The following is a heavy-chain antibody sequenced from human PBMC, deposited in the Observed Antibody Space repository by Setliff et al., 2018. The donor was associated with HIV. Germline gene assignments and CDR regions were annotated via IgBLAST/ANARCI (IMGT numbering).Heavy chain of an antibody. J-gene: IGHJ5*01. V-gene: IGHV4-59*08. CDR3: ARGLYDNSGHLDS. Sequence: PSETLSLTCTVSGGSFSDYYRSWIRQPPGKGLEWIGYIYYSGSTYYNPSLKSRVTISVDTSRNQFSLKLSSVTAADTAVYYCARGLYDNSGHLDSWGQGTLVTVSS. CDR2: IYYSGST. CDR1: GGSFSDYY. D-gene: IGHD3-22*01.